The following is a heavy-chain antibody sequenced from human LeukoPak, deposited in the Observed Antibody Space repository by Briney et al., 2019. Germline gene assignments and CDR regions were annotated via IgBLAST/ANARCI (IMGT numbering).Heavy chain of an antibody. CDR2: ISGSGGST. V-gene: IGHV3-23*01. CDR1: GFTFRTYA. Sequence: GGSLRLSCAASGFTFRTYAMSWVRQTPGKGLEWVSAISGSGGSTYYADSVKGRFTISRDNSKNTLYLQMNSLRAEDTAVYYCAKDKRERVAAAGSYWGQGTLVTVSS. J-gene: IGHJ4*02. D-gene: IGHD6-13*01. CDR3: AKDKRERVAAAGSY.